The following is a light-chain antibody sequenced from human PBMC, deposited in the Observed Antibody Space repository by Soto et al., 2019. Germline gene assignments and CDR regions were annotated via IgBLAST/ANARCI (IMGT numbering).Light chain of an antibody. V-gene: IGKV2-28*01. CDR3: KQVRQTPP. CDR2: LGS. CDR1: QSLLYSNGYNS. J-gene: IGKJ5*01. Sequence: DIVMTQSPLSLPVTPGEPASISCRSSQSLLYSNGYNSLDWFLQRPGQSPQLLIYLGSIRSSGVPDRFSGSGSGTDFTVKISRVEAEDVGVHYCKQVRQTPPFGQGARLDI.